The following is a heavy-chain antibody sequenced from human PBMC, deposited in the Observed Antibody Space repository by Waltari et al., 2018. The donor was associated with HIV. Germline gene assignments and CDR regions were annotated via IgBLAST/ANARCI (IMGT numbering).Heavy chain of an antibody. CDR2: SNPPSGDT. CDR3: ARPAEDYYDSSGYVY. Sequence: QVQLVQSGAEMKKPGASVMVSCKASGYTFTGYYMHWVRQAPGQGLEWMGWSNPPSGDTNCAQKFQGRVTLTRDTSISTAYMELSRLRHDDTAVYYCARPAEDYYDSSGYVYWGQGTLVTVSS. CDR1: GYTFTGYY. J-gene: IGHJ4*02. D-gene: IGHD3-22*01. V-gene: IGHV1-2*02.